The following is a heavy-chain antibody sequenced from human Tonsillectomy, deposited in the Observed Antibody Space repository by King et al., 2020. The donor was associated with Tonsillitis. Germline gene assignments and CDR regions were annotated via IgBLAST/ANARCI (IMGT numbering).Heavy chain of an antibody. CDR3: ARCAIAHYYDSSGYYFDY. Sequence: VQLVQSGAEVKKPGASVKVSCKASGYTFTSYGICWVRQAPGQGLEWMGWNSAYNGNTNYAQKLQGRVTMSTDTSTRTAYMELRSLRSDDTAVYYCARCAIAHYYDSSGYYFDYWGQGTLVTVSS. CDR2: NSAYNGNT. V-gene: IGHV1-18*01. CDR1: GYTFTSYG. D-gene: IGHD3-22*01. J-gene: IGHJ4*02.